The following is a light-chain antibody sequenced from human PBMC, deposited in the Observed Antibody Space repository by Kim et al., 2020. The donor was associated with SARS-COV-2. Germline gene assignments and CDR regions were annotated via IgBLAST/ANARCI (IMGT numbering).Light chain of an antibody. V-gene: IGLV3-9*01. CDR2: RDT. CDR1: NIGSKN. CDR3: QMWDSSTWV. J-gene: IGLJ3*02. Sequence: SYELTQPLSVSVALGQTARITCGGNNIGSKNVHWYQQKPGQAPVLVIYRDTDRPSGIPERFSGSNSGNTATLTISRAQAGDEADYYCQMWDSSTWVFGGGTQLTVL.